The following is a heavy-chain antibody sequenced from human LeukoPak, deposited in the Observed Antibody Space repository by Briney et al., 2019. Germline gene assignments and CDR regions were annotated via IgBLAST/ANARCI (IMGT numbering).Heavy chain of an antibody. Sequence: GGSLRLSCAASGFTFSSYWMHWVRQAPGKGLVWVSRINSDGSSTSYADSAKGRFTISRHNAKNTLYLQMNSLRAEDTAVYYCLFAPRGWFGNSWGQGTLVTVSS. CDR3: LFAPRGWFGNS. D-gene: IGHD3-10*01. CDR2: INSDGSST. J-gene: IGHJ4*02. V-gene: IGHV3-74*01. CDR1: GFTFSSYW.